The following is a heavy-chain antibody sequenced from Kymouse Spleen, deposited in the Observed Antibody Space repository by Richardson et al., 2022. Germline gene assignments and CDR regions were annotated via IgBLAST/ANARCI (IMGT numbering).Heavy chain of an antibody. V-gene: IGHV4-34*01. CDR2: INHSGST. CDR1: GGSFSGYY. CDR3: ARGGDSSGYYHLFDY. J-gene: IGHJ4*02. Sequence: QVQLQQWGAGLLKPSETLSLTCAVYGGSFSGYYWSWIRQPPGKGLEWIGEINHSGSTNYNPSLKSRVTISVDTSKNQFSLKLSSVTAADTAVYYCARGGDSSGYYHLFDYWGQGTLVTVSS. D-gene: IGHD3-22*01.